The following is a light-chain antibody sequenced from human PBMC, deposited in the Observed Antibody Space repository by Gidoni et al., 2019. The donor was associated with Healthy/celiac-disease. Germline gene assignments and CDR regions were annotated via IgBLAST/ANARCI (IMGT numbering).Light chain of an antibody. J-gene: IGKJ1*01. CDR2: KVS. V-gene: IGKV2-30*01. CDR3: MQGTHWPPWT. Sequence: DVVITQSPLSLPVTLGQPASISCRSSQSLVYSEGNTYLNWFQQRPGQSPRRLIYKVSNRDSGVPDRFSGSGSGTDCTLKISRVEAEDVGVYYCMQGTHWPPWTFGQGTKVEIK. CDR1: QSLVYSEGNTY.